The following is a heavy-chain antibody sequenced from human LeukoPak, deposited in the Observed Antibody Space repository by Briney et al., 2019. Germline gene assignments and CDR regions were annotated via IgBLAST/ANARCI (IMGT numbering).Heavy chain of an antibody. CDR2: IHSSGDT. CDR1: GGSVSSDNFY. Sequence: SETLSLTCTVSGGSVSSDNFYWNWLRQPAGKGLEWIGRIHSSGDTNYNPSLKSRVTVSVDVSKNHFSLRLNSVTTADTAVYFCARDRTIFGVVIRWYVDLWGRGTRVTVSS. V-gene: IGHV4-61*02. CDR3: ARDRTIFGVVIRWYVDL. D-gene: IGHD3-3*01. J-gene: IGHJ2*01.